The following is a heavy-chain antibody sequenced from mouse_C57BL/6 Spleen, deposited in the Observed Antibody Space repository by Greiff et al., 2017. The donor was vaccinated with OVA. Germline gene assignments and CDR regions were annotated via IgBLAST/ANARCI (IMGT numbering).Heavy chain of an antibody. J-gene: IGHJ3*01. CDR2: IDPEDGET. V-gene: IGHV14-2*01. D-gene: IGHD1-1*01. CDR1: GFNITDYY. Sequence: EVKVVESGAELVKPGASVKLSCTASGFNITDYYMHWVKQRPEQGLEWIGRIDPEDGETNYAPKFQGKATITADTSSNTAYLQLSSLTSEDTAVYYGARGCYGSSPAWFAYWGQGTLVTVSA. CDR3: ARGCYGSSPAWFAY.